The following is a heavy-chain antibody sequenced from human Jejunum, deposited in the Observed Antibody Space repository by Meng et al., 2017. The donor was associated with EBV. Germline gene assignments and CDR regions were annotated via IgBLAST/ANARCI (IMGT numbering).Heavy chain of an antibody. CDR1: GFTFSGHA. Sequence: VQLGGPGGGVVQPGRSLRLSCAASGFTFSGHAMQWVRQAPGKGLKWVALISNDGNNKYYADSVKGRFTISRDNSKNTLYLQMNSLRVDDTALYYCTREWGADYWGQGTLVTVSS. D-gene: IGHD3-16*01. V-gene: IGHV3-30-3*01. J-gene: IGHJ4*02. CDR3: TREWGADY. CDR2: ISNDGNNK.